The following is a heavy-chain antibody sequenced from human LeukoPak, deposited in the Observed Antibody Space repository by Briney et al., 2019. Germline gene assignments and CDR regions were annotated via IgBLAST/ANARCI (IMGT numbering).Heavy chain of an antibody. V-gene: IGHV3-30*02. CDR1: GFTFSSYG. CDR3: ATIGMVYARFDY. Sequence: GGSLRLSCAASGFTFSSYGMHWVRQAPGKGLEWVAFIRYDGSNKYYADSVKGRFTISRDNSKNTLYLQMNSLRAEDTAVYYCATIGMVYARFDYWGQGTLVTVSS. CDR2: IRYDGSNK. J-gene: IGHJ4*02. D-gene: IGHD2-8*01.